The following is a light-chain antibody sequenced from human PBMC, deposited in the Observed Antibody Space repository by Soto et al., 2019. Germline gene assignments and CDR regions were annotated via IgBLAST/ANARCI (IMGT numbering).Light chain of an antibody. CDR2: AAS. Sequence: IVMTQSPATLSVSPWERATLSCRASQSVSFNLAWYQQKPGQAPRLLIYAASTRATGIPARFSGSGSGTQFTLTINSLQSEDFAVYYCQQYYSSPTWTFGQGTKVDIK. CDR3: QQYYSSPTWT. J-gene: IGKJ1*01. V-gene: IGKV3-15*01. CDR1: QSVSFN.